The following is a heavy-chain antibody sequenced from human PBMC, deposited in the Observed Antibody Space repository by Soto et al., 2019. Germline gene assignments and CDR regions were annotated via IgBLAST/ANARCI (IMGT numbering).Heavy chain of an antibody. V-gene: IGHV4-34*01. J-gene: IGHJ5*02. CDR1: GGSFSGYY. Sequence: PSETLSLTCAVYGGSFSGYYWSWIRQPPGKGLEWIGEINHSGSTNYNPSLKSRVTISVDTSKNQFSLKLSSVTAADTAVYYCARGRGMIAARQGQETGALWFDPWGQGTLVPVSS. D-gene: IGHD6-6*01. CDR2: INHSGST. CDR3: ARGRGMIAARQGQETGALWFDP.